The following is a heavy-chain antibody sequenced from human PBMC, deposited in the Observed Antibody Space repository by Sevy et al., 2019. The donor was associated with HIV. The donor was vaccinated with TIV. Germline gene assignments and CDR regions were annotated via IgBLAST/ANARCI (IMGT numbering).Heavy chain of an antibody. CDR2: IYYSGST. Sequence: SETLSLTCTVSGDSISSYYWSWMRQPPGKGLEWIDHIYYSGSTTYNPSLKSRVTMSVDTSKNQFSLRLTSVTAADTAVYYCARVRLGDGNRPYYFDYWGQGTLVTVSS. D-gene: IGHD2-15*01. V-gene: IGHV4-59*13. J-gene: IGHJ4*02. CDR3: ARVRLGDGNRPYYFDY. CDR1: GDSISSYY.